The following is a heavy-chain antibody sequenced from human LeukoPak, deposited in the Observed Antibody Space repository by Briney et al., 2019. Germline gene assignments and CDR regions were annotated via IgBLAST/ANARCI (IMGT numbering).Heavy chain of an antibody. D-gene: IGHD2-2*01. CDR3: ARYAFVVVPAAHWSFDY. CDR2: IYYSGST. Sequence: NTSQTLSLTCTVSGGSISSGDYYWSWIRQPPGKGLEWIGHIYYSGSTYYNPSLKSRVTISVDTSKNQFSLKLSSVTAADTAVYYCARYAFVVVPAAHWSFDYWGQGTLVTVSS. CDR1: GGSISSGDYY. V-gene: IGHV4-30-4*08. J-gene: IGHJ4*02.